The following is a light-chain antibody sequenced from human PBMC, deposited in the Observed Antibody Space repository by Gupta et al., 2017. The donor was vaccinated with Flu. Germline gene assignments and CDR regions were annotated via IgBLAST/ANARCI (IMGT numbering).Light chain of an antibody. V-gene: IGLV3-21*02. CDR3: QVWDTIIDLCV. Sequence: SYVLTQPPSVSVAPGQTARITCGGDNIGSQSVHWYQQKPGQAPVLVVYDDSDRPSGIPERFSGSNSGDTATLTISRVEAGDEADYYCQVWDTIIDLCVFGTGTKVTVL. J-gene: IGLJ1*01. CDR2: DDS. CDR1: NIGSQS.